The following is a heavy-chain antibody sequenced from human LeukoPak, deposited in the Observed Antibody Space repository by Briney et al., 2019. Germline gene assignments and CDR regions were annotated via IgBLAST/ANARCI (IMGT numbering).Heavy chain of an antibody. CDR3: AREGTSIEAGDYYYCYHMDV. J-gene: IGHJ6*03. CDR1: GGSISSYY. D-gene: IGHD6-13*01. V-gene: IGHV4-59*01. CDR2: IFYSGST. Sequence: KPSETLSLTCTVSGGSISSYYWNWIRQPPGKGLEWIGYIFYSGSTNYNPSLRSRVTISVDTSKNQFSLKLSSVTAADTAVYYCAREGTSIEAGDYYYCYHMDVWGRGTTVTVSS.